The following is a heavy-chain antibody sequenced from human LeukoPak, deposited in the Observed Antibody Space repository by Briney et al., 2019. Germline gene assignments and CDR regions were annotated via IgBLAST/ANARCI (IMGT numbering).Heavy chain of an antibody. CDR2: INPNSGGT. J-gene: IGHJ3*02. CDR3: ARDHDFWSGKSPGI. Sequence: ASVKVSCKASGYTFTGYYIHWVRQAPGQGLEWMGWINPNSGGTNYAQKFQGRVTMTRDTSISTAYMELSRLRSDDTAVYYCARDHDFWSGKSPGIWGQGTMVTVSS. V-gene: IGHV1-2*02. CDR1: GYTFTGYY. D-gene: IGHD3-3*01.